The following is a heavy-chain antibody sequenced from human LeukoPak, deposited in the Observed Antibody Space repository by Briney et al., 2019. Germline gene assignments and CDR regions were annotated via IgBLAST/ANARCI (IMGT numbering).Heavy chain of an antibody. Sequence: SVNVSCKASGYTFTSYGISWVRQAPGQGLEWMGGIIPIFGTANYAQKFQGRVTITADESTSTAYMELSSLRSEDTAVYYCARVNEYYDILTGYYGMDVWGQGTTVTVSS. CDR3: ARVNEYYDILTGYYGMDV. CDR2: IIPIFGTA. V-gene: IGHV1-69*13. D-gene: IGHD3-9*01. J-gene: IGHJ6*02. CDR1: GYTFTSYG.